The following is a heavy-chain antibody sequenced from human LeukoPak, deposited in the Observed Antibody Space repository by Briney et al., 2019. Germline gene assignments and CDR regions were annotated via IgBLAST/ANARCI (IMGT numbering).Heavy chain of an antibody. J-gene: IGHJ4*02. CDR2: IRYDGSNK. D-gene: IGHD2-15*01. Sequence: GGSLRLSCAASGFSFSSYSMIWVRQAPGKGLEWVAFIRYDGSNKYYADSVKGRFTISRDNSKNTLYLQMNNLRADDTAVYYCAKARYDGEVMIAATDYWGQGTLVTVSS. V-gene: IGHV3-30*02. CDR1: GFSFSSYS. CDR3: AKARYDGEVMIAATDY.